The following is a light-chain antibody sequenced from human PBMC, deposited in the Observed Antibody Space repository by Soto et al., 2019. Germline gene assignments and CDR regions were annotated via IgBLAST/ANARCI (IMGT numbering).Light chain of an antibody. CDR1: QVISTS. CDR3: QQLFASPIT. V-gene: IGKV1-9*01. Sequence: DIQLTQSQSFLSTSIVESVTITCRSSQVISTSLAWYQVKPGKAPKLLIYAASTLESGVPSRFSATVSGTEFSLTITSLQPEDFATYYCQQLFASPITFGQGTRLEIK. J-gene: IGKJ5*01. CDR2: AAS.